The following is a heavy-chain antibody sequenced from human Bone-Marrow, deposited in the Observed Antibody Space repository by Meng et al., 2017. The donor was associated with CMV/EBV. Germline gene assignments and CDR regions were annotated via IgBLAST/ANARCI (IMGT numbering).Heavy chain of an antibody. CDR1: GYTFTGYY. CDR3: ARGITMVRGAFDY. Sequence: ASVKVSCKASGYTFTGYYMHWVRQAPGQGLEWMGWINPNSGGTNYAQKFQGRVTMTRDTSISTAYMELRSLRSDDTAVYYCARGITMVRGAFDYWGQGTLVTVSS. V-gene: IGHV1-2*02. D-gene: IGHD3-10*01. CDR2: INPNSGGT. J-gene: IGHJ4*02.